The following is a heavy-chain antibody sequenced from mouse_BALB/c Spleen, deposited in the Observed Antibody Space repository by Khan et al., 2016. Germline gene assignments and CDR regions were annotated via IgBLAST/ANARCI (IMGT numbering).Heavy chain of an antibody. CDR1: GYSITSDYA. CDR2: ISYSGST. Sequence: EVQLQESGPGLVKPSQSLSLTCTVTGYSITSDYAWNWIRQFPGNKLEWMGYISYSGSTSYNPSLKSRISITRDTSKNPFFLQLNSVTTEDTATYYCARELGRAYWGQGTLVTVSA. J-gene: IGHJ3*01. V-gene: IGHV3-2*02. CDR3: ARELGRAY. D-gene: IGHD4-1*01.